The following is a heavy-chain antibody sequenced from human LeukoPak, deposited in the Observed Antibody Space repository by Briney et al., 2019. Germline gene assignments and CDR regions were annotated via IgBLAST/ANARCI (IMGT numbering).Heavy chain of an antibody. V-gene: IGHV4-39*07. CDR2: IYYSGST. Sequence: SETLSLTCTVSGGSISSSSYYWGWIRQPPGKGLEWIGSIYYSGSTYYNPSLKSRVTISVDTSKNQFSLKLSSVTAADTAVYYCARGAVGATENWFDPWGQGTLVTVSS. CDR3: ARGAVGATENWFDP. J-gene: IGHJ5*02. D-gene: IGHD1-26*01. CDR1: GGSISSSSYY.